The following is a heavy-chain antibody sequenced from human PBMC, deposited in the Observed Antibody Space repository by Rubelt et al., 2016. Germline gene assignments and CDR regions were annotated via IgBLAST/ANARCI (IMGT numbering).Heavy chain of an antibody. Sequence: QLQLQESGPGLVKPSETLSLTCSVSGDSISSSSYYWGWIRQPPGTGLEWIGSISHSGSIYYNPSLTSRVTISLDTAKNQYSLKLGCVAAADTAVYYCAREGYSSGWYDDYWGQGTLVTVSS. V-gene: IGHV4-39*07. CDR3: AREGYSSGWYDDY. CDR2: ISHSGSI. CDR1: GDSISSSSYY. J-gene: IGHJ4*02. D-gene: IGHD6-19*01.